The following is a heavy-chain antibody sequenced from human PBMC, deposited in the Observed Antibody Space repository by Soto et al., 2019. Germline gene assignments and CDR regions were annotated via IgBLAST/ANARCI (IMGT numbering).Heavy chain of an antibody. Sequence: QVQLVQSGAEVKKPGASVKVSCKASGYTFTSYGISWVRQAPGQGLEWMGWISAYNGNTNYAQKLQGRVNMTTDTSTSTAYMELRSLRSDDTAVYYCARDHAMAHPGYWFDPWGQGTLVTVSS. V-gene: IGHV1-18*01. J-gene: IGHJ5*02. D-gene: IGHD5-18*01. CDR3: ARDHAMAHPGYWFDP. CDR2: ISAYNGNT. CDR1: GYTFTSYG.